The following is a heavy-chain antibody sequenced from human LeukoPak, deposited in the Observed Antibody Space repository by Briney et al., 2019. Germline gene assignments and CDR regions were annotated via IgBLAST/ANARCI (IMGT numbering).Heavy chain of an antibody. D-gene: IGHD2-2*01. V-gene: IGHV3-33*06. Sequence: PGGSLRLSCAASGFTFSSYGMHWVRQAPGKGLEWVAVIWYDGSNKYYADSVKGRFTISRDNSKNTLYLQMNSLRAEDTAVYYCAKPLRSCSSTSCYGVRYYYYYGMDVWGQGTTVTVSS. CDR2: IWYDGSNK. J-gene: IGHJ6*02. CDR1: GFTFSSYG. CDR3: AKPLRSCSSTSCYGVRYYYYYGMDV.